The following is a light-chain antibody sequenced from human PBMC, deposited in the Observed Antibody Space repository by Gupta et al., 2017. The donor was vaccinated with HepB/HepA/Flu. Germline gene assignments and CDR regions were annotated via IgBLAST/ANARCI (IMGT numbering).Light chain of an antibody. V-gene: IGKV3-11*01. J-gene: IGKJ4*01. CDR1: QNINNY. CDR2: DTS. Sequence: EIVLTQSPANVSLSSGERATLYCRASQNINNYLAWYQQKPGQPPRLLIYDTSKRATGIPARFSGGGSETDFTLTINSLQPEDSAIYFCQQRGSWSLSFGGGTKVQIK. CDR3: QQRGSWSLS.